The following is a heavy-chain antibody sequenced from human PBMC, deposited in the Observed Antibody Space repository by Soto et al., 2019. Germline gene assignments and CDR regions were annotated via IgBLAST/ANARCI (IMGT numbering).Heavy chain of an antibody. CDR2: ISSSSSYI. D-gene: IGHD3-9*01. CDR3: ARDRRYFDPFDP. V-gene: IGHV3-21*01. Sequence: ASSGVIVSISIVALSLKAPGKGLEWVSSISSSSSYIYYADSVKGRFTISRDNAKNSLYLQMNSLRAEDTAVYYCARDRRYFDPFDPWGQGTLVTVSS. J-gene: IGHJ5*02. CDR1: GVIVSISI.